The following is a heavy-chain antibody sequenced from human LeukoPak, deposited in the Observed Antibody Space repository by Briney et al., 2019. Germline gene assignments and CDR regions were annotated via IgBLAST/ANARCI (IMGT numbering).Heavy chain of an antibody. CDR2: IYSGGST. CDR1: GFTVSSNY. D-gene: IGHD4-17*01. J-gene: IGHJ4*02. V-gene: IGHV3-53*01. CDR3: ARGEDYGDYFDY. Sequence: TGGSLRLSCAASGFTVSSNYINWVRQAPGKGLEWVSVIYSGGSTYYADSVRGRFTISRDNSMNTLYLQMNSLRAEDTAVYYCARGEDYGDYFDYWGQGTLVTVSS.